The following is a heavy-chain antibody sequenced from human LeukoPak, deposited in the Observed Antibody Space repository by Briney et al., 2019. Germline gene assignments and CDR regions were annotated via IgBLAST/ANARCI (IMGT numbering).Heavy chain of an antibody. CDR2: IYYSGST. CDR3: ARSMYDSRAFDI. D-gene: IGHD3-22*01. V-gene: IGHV4-39*07. CDR1: GGSISSSSYY. J-gene: IGHJ3*02. Sequence: SETLSLTCTVSGGSISSSSYYWGWIRQPPGKGLEWIGSIYYSGSTYYNPSLKSRVTISVDTSKNQFSLKLSSVTAADTAVYYCARSMYDSRAFDIWGQGTMVTVSS.